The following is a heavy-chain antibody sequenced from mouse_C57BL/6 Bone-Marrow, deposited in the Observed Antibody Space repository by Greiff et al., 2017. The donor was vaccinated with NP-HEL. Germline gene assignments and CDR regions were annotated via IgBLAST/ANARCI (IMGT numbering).Heavy chain of an antibody. D-gene: IGHD3-3*01. CDR2: ISNLAYSI. J-gene: IGHJ2*01. CDR1: GFTFSDYG. CDR3: ARQGRDNYFDY. Sequence: EVQGVESGGGLVQPGGSLKLSCAASGFTFSDYGMAWVRQAPRKGPEWVAFISNLAYSIYYADTVTGRFTISRENAKNTLYLEMSSLRSEDTAMYYCARQGRDNYFDYWGQGTTLTVSS. V-gene: IGHV5-15*01.